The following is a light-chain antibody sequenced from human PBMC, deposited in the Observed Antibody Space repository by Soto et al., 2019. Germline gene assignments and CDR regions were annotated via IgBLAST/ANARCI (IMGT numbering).Light chain of an antibody. CDR1: QSISSW. J-gene: IGKJ3*01. CDR3: QQYNSYLFT. Sequence: DIQMTQSPSTLSASVGDRVTITCRASQSISSWLAWYQQKPGKAPKLLIYKASSLESGVTSRFSGSGSGTEFPLTISSLQPDDFATYYCQQYNSYLFTFGPGTKVDIK. CDR2: KAS. V-gene: IGKV1-5*03.